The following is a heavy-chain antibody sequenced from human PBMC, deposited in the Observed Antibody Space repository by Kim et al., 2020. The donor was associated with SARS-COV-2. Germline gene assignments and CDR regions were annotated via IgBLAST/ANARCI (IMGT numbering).Heavy chain of an antibody. D-gene: IGHD6-19*01. CDR2: VNTVGSTT. Sequence: GGSLRLSCAASGFTFSGYWMHWVRQPPGKGLVWVPRVNTVGSTTTYADSVKGRFTISRDNAKNTLYLQMNSLRAEDTAVYYCARSRGAGFDFWGLGTLVTVSS. CDR3: ARSRGAGFDF. J-gene: IGHJ4*02. V-gene: IGHV3-74*01. CDR1: GFTFSGYW.